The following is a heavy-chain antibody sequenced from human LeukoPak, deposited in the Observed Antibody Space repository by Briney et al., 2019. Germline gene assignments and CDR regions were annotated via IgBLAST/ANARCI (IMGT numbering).Heavy chain of an antibody. D-gene: IGHD6-13*01. CDR3: ARDAGGSIAAALSAFDI. CDR2: INHSGST. Sequence: SETLSLTCAVYGGSFSGYYWSWIRQPPGKGLEWIGEINHSGSTNYNPSLKSRVTISVDKSKNQFSLKLSSVTAADTAVYYCARDAGGSIAAALSAFDIWGQGTMVTVSS. V-gene: IGHV4-34*01. CDR1: GGSFSGYY. J-gene: IGHJ3*02.